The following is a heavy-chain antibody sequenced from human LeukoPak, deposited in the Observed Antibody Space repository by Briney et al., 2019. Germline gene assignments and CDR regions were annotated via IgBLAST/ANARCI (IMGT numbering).Heavy chain of an antibody. CDR3: ARDALYCTSTSCYDY. V-gene: IGHV3-48*04. J-gene: IGHJ4*02. D-gene: IGHD2-2*01. CDR1: GFTFSSYS. CDR2: IGSSSSTI. Sequence: PGGSLRLSCAASGFTFSSYSMNWVRQAPGKGLEGVSYIGSSSSTIYYADSVKGRFTISRDNAKNSLYLQMNSLRAEDTAVYYCARDALYCTSTSCYDYWGQGTLVTVSS.